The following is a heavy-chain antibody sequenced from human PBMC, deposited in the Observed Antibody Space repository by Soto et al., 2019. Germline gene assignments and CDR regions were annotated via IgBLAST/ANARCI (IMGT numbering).Heavy chain of an antibody. J-gene: IGHJ4*02. CDR2: IYYSGST. Sequence: PSDTLCVTCTVSGGSISSYYWSWIRPPPGKGLEWVGYIYYSGSTNYNPSLKSRGTISVDTSKNQCSLKLSSVTAADTAVYYWARSLGWGHDYWGQGTLVTVSS. D-gene: IGHD6-19*01. CDR3: ARSLGWGHDY. V-gene: IGHV4-59*01. CDR1: GGSISSYY.